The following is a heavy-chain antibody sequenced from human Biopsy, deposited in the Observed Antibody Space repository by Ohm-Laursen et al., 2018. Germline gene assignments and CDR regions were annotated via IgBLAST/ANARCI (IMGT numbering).Heavy chain of an antibody. CDR3: ARAYFYGLGTSNYFFDS. V-gene: IGHV4-39*01. Sequence: SEALSLTCTVSGGSIRSPDHRWNWVRRAPGKGLEWIGNIYYIWTTFYNPSLSRRVTMDLDTSSNQFSLKLKSVTSADTAVYFCARAYFYGLGTSNYFFDSWGQGALVTVSS. D-gene: IGHD3-10*01. CDR1: GGSIRSPDHR. J-gene: IGHJ4*02. CDR2: IYYIWTT.